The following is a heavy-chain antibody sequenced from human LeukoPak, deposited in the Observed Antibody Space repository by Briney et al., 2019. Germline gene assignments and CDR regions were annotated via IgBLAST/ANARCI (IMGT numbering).Heavy chain of an antibody. V-gene: IGHV3-30*18. D-gene: IGHD1-26*01. J-gene: IGHJ4*02. CDR1: GFTFSSYS. CDR2: ISYDGSNK. Sequence: PGRSLRLSCAASGFTFSSYSMYWVRQAPGKGLEWVAVISYDGSNKYYADSVKGRFTISRDNSKNMLYLQMNSLRAEDTAVYYCAKNAEMATYYSHYWGRGTLVTVSS. CDR3: AKNAEMATYYSHY.